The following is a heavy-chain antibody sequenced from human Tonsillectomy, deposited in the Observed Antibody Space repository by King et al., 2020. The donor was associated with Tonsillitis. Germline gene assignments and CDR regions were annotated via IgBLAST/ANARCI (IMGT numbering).Heavy chain of an antibody. Sequence: QLQESGPGLVKTSETLSLTCTVSGGSISRYYWSWIRQTPGKGLEWIGYIYNSGNTNYNPSLKRRVAISGDTSKNQFSLRLTSVSAADTAMYYCARGGSGTYGDDAFDIGGQGTMVTVSS. CDR2: IYNSGNT. J-gene: IGHJ3*02. D-gene: IGHD4-17*01. V-gene: IGHV4-59*01. CDR3: ARGGSGTYGDDAFDI. CDR1: GGSISRYY.